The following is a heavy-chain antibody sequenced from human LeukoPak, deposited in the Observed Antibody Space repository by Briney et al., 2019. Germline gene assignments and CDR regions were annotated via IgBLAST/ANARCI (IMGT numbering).Heavy chain of an antibody. CDR3: ARGPYSSNWYVDY. J-gene: IGHJ4*02. CDR2: ISRTGNSI. V-gene: IGHV3-48*03. D-gene: IGHD6-13*01. Sequence: GGSLRLSCAVSGFTLTSYEMNWVRLAPGKGLEWISYISRTGNSIYYADSVKGRFTVSRDSATNSLYLQMNSLRAEDTAVYYCARGPYSSNWYVDYWGQGTLVTVAS. CDR1: GFTLTSYE.